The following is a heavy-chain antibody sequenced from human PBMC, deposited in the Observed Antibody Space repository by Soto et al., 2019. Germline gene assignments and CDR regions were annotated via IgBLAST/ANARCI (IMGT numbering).Heavy chain of an antibody. J-gene: IGHJ4*02. CDR1: GYTFTHYG. CDR2: ISAYNGNT. CDR3: ARDVPGSGVPFWDY. V-gene: IGHV1-18*04. Sequence: QIQLVQSGAEMKKPGASVKVSCKPSGYTFTHYGVSWLRQAPGQGLEWMGWISAYNGNTDYAHKLQGRVALTTATSTGTAYMELRGLSPDDTAVYYCARDVPGSGVPFWDYWGQGTLVTVSS. D-gene: IGHD2-15*01.